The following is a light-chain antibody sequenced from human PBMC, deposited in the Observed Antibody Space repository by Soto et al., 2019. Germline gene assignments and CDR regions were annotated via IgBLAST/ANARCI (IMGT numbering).Light chain of an antibody. CDR1: QSISSW. CDR3: QQYYSTQT. CDR2: DAS. Sequence: ASVGDRVTITCRASQSISSWLAWYQQKPGKAPKLLIYDASSLESGVPSRFSGSGSGTEFTLTISSLQAEDVAVYYCQQYYSTQTFGQGTKVDIK. J-gene: IGKJ1*01. V-gene: IGKV1-5*01.